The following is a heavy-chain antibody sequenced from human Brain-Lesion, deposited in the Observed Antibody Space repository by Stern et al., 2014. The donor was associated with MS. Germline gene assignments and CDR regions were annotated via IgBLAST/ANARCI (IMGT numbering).Heavy chain of an antibody. V-gene: IGHV3-30*18. CDR1: GFTFRRYG. Sequence: VHLVESGGGVVQPGRSLRLSCTASGFTFRRYGMHWVRQAPGKGLEWGSVTSYDGSNKQYADSVKGRFTISRDNSKNTLYLHLNSLRPEDTAVYHCAKDRRGGYNYLYGMDVWGQGTTVTVSS. D-gene: IGHD5-18*01. J-gene: IGHJ6*02. CDR2: TSYDGSNK. CDR3: AKDRRGGYNYLYGMDV.